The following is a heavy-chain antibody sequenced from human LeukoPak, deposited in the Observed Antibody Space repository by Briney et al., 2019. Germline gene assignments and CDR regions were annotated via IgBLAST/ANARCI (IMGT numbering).Heavy chain of an antibody. CDR3: AREGYSYGNCFDY. Sequence: PGGSLRLSCAASGFTFSSYWMNWARQAPGKGLEWVAVISYDGSNKYYADSVKGRFTISRDNSKNTLYLQMNSLRAEDTAVYYCAREGYSYGNCFDYWGQGTLVTVSS. CDR1: GFTFSSYW. J-gene: IGHJ4*02. D-gene: IGHD5-18*01. V-gene: IGHV3-30-3*01. CDR2: ISYDGSNK.